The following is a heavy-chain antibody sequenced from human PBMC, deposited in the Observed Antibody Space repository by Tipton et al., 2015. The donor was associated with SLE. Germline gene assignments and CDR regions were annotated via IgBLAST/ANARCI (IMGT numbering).Heavy chain of an antibody. CDR1: GFTFGDYA. V-gene: IGHV3-49*04. Sequence: SLRLSCTASGFTFGDYAMSWVRQAPGKGLEWVGFIRSKAYGGTTEYAASVKGRFTISRDDSKSIAYLQMNSLKTEDTAVYYCTRVLASGIAAAGTFDYWGQGALVTVSS. CDR2: IRSKAYGGTT. CDR3: TRVLASGIAAAGTFDY. J-gene: IGHJ4*02. D-gene: IGHD6-13*01.